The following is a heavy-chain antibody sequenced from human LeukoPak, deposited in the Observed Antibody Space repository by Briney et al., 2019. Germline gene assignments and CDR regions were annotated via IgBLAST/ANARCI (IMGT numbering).Heavy chain of an antibody. CDR3: ARGAITRRFDY. CDR1: GGSFSGYY. J-gene: IGHJ4*02. Sequence: SETLSLTCAVYGGSFSGYYWTWIRQPPGKGLEWIGEINHSGSTNYNPSLKSRVTISVDTSKNQFSLKLSSVTAADTAVYYCARGAITRRFDYWGQGILVTVSS. D-gene: IGHD1-1*01. V-gene: IGHV4-34*01. CDR2: INHSGST.